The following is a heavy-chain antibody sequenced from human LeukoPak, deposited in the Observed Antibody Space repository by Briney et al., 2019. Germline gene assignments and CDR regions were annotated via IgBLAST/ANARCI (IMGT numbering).Heavy chain of an antibody. CDR3: ASYIIGPTIDY. CDR2: ISRSGSTI. Sequence: PGGSLRLSCAASGFTFRKYEMNWVRQAPGKGLEWLAYISRSGSTIYYADSVKGRFTISRDNAKDSVGLQMNSLRADDTAIYYCASYIIGPTIDYWGQGTLVTVSA. CDR1: GFTFRKYE. V-gene: IGHV3-48*03. D-gene: IGHD3-10*01. J-gene: IGHJ4*02.